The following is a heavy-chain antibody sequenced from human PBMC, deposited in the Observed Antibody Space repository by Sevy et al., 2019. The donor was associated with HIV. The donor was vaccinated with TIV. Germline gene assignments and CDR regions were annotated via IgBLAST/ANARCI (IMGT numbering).Heavy chain of an antibody. CDR2: IYSGGST. D-gene: IGHD6-19*01. CDR1: GFTVSSNY. Sequence: GGSLRLSCAASGFTVSSNYMSWVRQAPGKGLEWVSVIYSGGSTYYADSVKGRFTNSRDNSKNTLYLQMNSLRAEDTAVYYCARSSGLYSSGWYYFDYWGQGTLVTVSS. CDR3: ARSSGLYSSGWYYFDY. J-gene: IGHJ4*02. V-gene: IGHV3-53*01.